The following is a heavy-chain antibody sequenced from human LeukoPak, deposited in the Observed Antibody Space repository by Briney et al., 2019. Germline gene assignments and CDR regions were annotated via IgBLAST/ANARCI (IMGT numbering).Heavy chain of an antibody. V-gene: IGHV3-21*01. CDR3: ARRLGDCSGGSCYYYYYMDV. CDR1: GFTFSTYT. D-gene: IGHD2-15*01. J-gene: IGHJ6*03. Sequence: PGGSLRLSCAASGFTFSTYTMNWVRQAPGKGLEWVSSISSRGSYIYSADSVKGRFTISRDNAKNSLYLQMNSLRAEDTAVYYCARRLGDCSGGSCYYYYYMDVWGKGTTVTISS. CDR2: ISSRGSYI.